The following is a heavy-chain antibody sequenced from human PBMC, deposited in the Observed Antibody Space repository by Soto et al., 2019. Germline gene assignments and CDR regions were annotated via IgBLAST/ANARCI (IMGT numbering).Heavy chain of an antibody. V-gene: IGHV3-33*01. CDR1: GFSFSSYG. CDR3: ARDRTPHMVRGAIAEVGWFDP. CDR2: IWYDGINK. D-gene: IGHD3-10*01. J-gene: IGHJ5*02. Sequence: PGGSLRLSGAASGFSFSSYGRHWARQAPGKGLEWVGVIWYDGINKYYADSVKGRFTISRDNSKNTLYLQMNSLRAEDTAVYYCARDRTPHMVRGAIAEVGWFDPWGQGTLVTVSS.